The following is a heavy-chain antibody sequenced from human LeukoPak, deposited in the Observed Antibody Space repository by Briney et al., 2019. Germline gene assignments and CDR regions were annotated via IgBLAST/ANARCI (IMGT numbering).Heavy chain of an antibody. CDR2: IRYDGGNK. CDR1: GFTFSSYG. Sequence: GGSLRLSCAASGFTFSSYGMHWVRQAPGKGLEWVAFIRYDGGNKYYADSVKGRFTISRDNAKNTLYLQMNSLRAEDMAIYYCARNLGLRDDYWGQGTLVTVSS. J-gene: IGHJ4*02. D-gene: IGHD4-17*01. V-gene: IGHV3-30*02. CDR3: ARNLGLRDDY.